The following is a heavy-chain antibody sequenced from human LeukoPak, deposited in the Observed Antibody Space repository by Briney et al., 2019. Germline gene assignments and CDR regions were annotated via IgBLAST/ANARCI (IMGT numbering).Heavy chain of an antibody. Sequence: PGGSLRLSCAASGFIFSSYAMSWVRQAPGKGLTWVSGISGSGGTTYYADSVQGRFTISRDNSKNTLYLQTSSLRPEDTAVYYCVKVRGSGWYYFDYWGQGTLVTVSS. V-gene: IGHV3-23*01. D-gene: IGHD6-19*01. J-gene: IGHJ4*02. CDR2: ISGSGGTT. CDR3: VKVRGSGWYYFDY. CDR1: GFIFSSYA.